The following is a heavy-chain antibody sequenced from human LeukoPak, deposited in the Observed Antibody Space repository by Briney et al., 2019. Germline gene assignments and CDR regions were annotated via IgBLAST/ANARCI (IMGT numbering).Heavy chain of an antibody. CDR3: ARRGGDSSSSLDY. V-gene: IGHV4-34*01. Sequence: SETLSLTCAVYGGSFSGYYWSWIRQPPGKGLEWIGEINHSGSTNYNPSLKSRVTISVDTSKNQFSLKLSSVTAADTAVYYCARRGGDSSSSLDYWGQGTLVTVSS. CDR1: GGSFSGYY. J-gene: IGHJ4*02. D-gene: IGHD6-6*01. CDR2: INHSGST.